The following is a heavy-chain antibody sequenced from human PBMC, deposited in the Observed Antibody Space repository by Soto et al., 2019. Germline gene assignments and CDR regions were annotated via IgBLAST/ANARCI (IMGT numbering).Heavy chain of an antibody. V-gene: IGHV5-10-1*01. J-gene: IGHJ4*02. CDR2: IDPSDSYT. CDR1: GYSFTNYW. CDR3: ARHVIGDSTCSSGY. Sequence: PGESLKISCKGSGYSFTNYWISWGRQMPGKGLEWMGRIDPSDSYTSYSPSFQGHVTISRDKSISTAYLQWSSLKASDTAMYYCARHVIGDSTCSSGYWGQGTVVTVSS. D-gene: IGHD3-10*02.